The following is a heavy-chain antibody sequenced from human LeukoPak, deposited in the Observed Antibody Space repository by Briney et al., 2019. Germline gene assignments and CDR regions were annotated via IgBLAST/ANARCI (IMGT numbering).Heavy chain of an antibody. J-gene: IGHJ5*02. CDR2: IYTSGST. CDR1: GGSISSGTYY. D-gene: IGHD3-22*01. V-gene: IGHV4-61*02. CDR3: ARWVVGYYYDKGWFDP. Sequence: PSETLSLTCTVSGGSISSGTYYWSWIRQPAGKGPEWIGRIYTSGSTNYNSSLKSRVTISVDTSKNQFSLKLSSVTAADTAVYYCARWVVGYYYDKGWFDPWGQGTLVTVSS.